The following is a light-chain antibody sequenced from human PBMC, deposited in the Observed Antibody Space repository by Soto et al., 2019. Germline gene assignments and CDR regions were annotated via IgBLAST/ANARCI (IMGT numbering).Light chain of an antibody. Sequence: QSVLTQPRSVSGSPGQSVTTSCTGTSSDVGGYNYVSWYQQHPGKAPKLMIYDVSKRPSGVPDRFSGSKSGNTASLTISGLQAEYEADYYCCSYAGSYTFVFGTGTKVTVL. CDR3: CSYAGSYTFV. V-gene: IGLV2-11*01. J-gene: IGLJ1*01. CDR2: DVS. CDR1: SSDVGGYNY.